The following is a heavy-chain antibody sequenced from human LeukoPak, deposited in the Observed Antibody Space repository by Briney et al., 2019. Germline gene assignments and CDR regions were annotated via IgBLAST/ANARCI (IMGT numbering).Heavy chain of an antibody. CDR3: ARSGVVTGVGY. J-gene: IGHJ4*02. Sequence: SETLSLTCTVSGGSISSGGYYWSWIRQHPGKGLEWIGYIYYSGSTYYNPSLKSRVTISVDTSKNQFSLKLSSLTAADTAVYYCARSGVVTGVGYWGQGTLVTVSS. CDR2: IYYSGST. V-gene: IGHV4-31*03. CDR1: GGSISSGGYY. D-gene: IGHD2-21*02.